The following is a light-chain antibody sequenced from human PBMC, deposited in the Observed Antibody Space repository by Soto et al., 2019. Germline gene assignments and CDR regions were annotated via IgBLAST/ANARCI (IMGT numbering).Light chain of an antibody. CDR3: SSHAGYNNFYV. Sequence: QSALTQPPSASGSPGQSVTISCTGTSSDVGYYNYVSWYQQHPGKAPKLMIYEVNKRPSGVPDHFSGSKSGNTASLTVSGLQAEDEADYYCSSHAGYNNFYVFGTGTKLTVL. CDR1: SSDVGYYNY. V-gene: IGLV2-8*01. CDR2: EVN. J-gene: IGLJ1*01.